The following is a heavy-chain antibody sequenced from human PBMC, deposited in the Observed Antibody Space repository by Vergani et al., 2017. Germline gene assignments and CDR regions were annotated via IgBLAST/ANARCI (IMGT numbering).Heavy chain of an antibody. V-gene: IGHV3-23*04. J-gene: IGHJ4*02. Sequence: VQLVDSGGGVVQPGRSLRLSCAASGFTFSSYAMSWVRQAPGKGLEWVSAISGSGGSTYYADSVKGRFTISRDNSKNTLYLQMNSLRAEDTAVYYCAKGALGYCSGGSCYVTWGQGTLVTVSS. CDR2: ISGSGGST. D-gene: IGHD2-15*01. CDR3: AKGALGYCSGGSCYVT. CDR1: GFTFSSYA.